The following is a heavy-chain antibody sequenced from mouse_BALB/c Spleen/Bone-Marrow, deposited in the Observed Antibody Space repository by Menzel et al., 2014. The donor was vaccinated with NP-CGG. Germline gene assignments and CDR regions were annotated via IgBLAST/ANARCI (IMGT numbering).Heavy chain of an antibody. V-gene: IGHV14-3*02. CDR2: IDPANGNT. CDR3: ARGDYGGFAY. CDR1: GFNIKDTY. D-gene: IGHD2-4*01. Sequence: EVKLMESGAGLVKPGASVKLSCTASGFNIKDTYMHWVKQRPEQGLEWIGRIDPANGNTKYDPKFQGKATITADTSSNTAYLQLSSLTSEDTAVYYCARGDYGGFAYWGQGTLVTVSA. J-gene: IGHJ3*01.